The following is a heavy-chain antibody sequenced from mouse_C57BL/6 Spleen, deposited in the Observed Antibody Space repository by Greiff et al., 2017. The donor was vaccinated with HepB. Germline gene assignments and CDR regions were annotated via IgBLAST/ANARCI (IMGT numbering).Heavy chain of an antibody. J-gene: IGHJ2*01. V-gene: IGHV1-26*01. Sequence: EVQLQQSGPELVKPGASVKISCKASGYTFTDYYMNWVKQSHGKSLEWIGDINPNNGGTRYNQKFKGKATLTVDKSSSTAYMELRSLTSEDSAVYYCARSGGYYSYYFDYWGQGTTLTVSS. CDR3: ARSGGYYSYYFDY. CDR1: GYTFTDYY. CDR2: INPNNGGT. D-gene: IGHD2-3*01.